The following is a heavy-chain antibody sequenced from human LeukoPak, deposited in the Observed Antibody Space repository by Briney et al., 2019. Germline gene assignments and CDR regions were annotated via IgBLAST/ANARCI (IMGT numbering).Heavy chain of an antibody. V-gene: IGHV3-23*01. D-gene: IGHD3-22*01. J-gene: IGHJ4*02. Sequence: GGSLRLSCAASGFDLTTYAMTWVRQAPAKGLEWVSSIRIGGGGTYYADSVKGRFTISRDNSENTLHLQMNSLRAEDTAVYYCARLRRNNDNSGYYYYYDYWGQGTLVTVSS. CDR3: ARLRRNNDNSGYYYYYDY. CDR2: IRIGGGGT. CDR1: GFDLTTYA.